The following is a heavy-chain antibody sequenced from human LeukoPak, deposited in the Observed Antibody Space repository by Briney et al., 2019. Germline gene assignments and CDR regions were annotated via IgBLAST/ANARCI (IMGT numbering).Heavy chain of an antibody. D-gene: IGHD3-10*01. CDR2: ISAYNGNT. J-gene: IGHJ5*02. V-gene: IGHV1-18*01. CDR3: ARSEDYYGSGSYYTSAYWFDP. CDR1: GYTFTSYG. Sequence: ASVKVSFKASGYTFTSYGISWVRQAPGQGLEWMGWISAYNGNTNYAQKLQGRVTMTTDTSTSTAYMELRSLRSDDTAVYYCARSEDYYGSGSYYTSAYWFDPWGQGTLVTVSS.